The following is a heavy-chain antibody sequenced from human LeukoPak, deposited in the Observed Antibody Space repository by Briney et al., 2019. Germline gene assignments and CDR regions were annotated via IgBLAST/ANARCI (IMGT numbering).Heavy chain of an antibody. Sequence: LGGSLRLSCAASGFTLSSYWMSWVRQAPGKGLEWVANIKQDGSETYYVDSVKGRFTISRDNAKNSLYLQMNGLRAEDTAVYYCARYYGSGSHNWFDPWGQGTLVTVSS. D-gene: IGHD3-10*01. J-gene: IGHJ5*02. CDR2: IKQDGSET. V-gene: IGHV3-7*05. CDR3: ARYYGSGSHNWFDP. CDR1: GFTLSSYW.